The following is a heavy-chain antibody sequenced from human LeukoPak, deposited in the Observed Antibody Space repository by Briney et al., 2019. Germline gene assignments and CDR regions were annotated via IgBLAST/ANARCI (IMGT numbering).Heavy chain of an antibody. CDR1: GSTFSSYV. CDR2: ISGSGGST. CDR3: AKDGSTSCYTCLNDAFDI. V-gene: IGHV3-23*01. Sequence: GGSLRLSCAASGSTFSSYVMSWVRQAPGKGLEWVSAISGSGGSTYYADSVKGRFTIPRDNSKNTLYLQMNSLRAEDTAVYYCAKDGSTSCYTCLNDAFDIWGQGTMVTVSS. J-gene: IGHJ3*02. D-gene: IGHD2-2*01.